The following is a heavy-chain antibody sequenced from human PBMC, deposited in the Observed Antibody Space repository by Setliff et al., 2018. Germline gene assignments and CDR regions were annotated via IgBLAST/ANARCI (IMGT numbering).Heavy chain of an antibody. Sequence: ETLSLTCNVSGGSVSSTSHYWGWIRQPPGKGMEWVSVISSDGTSIYYADSVKGRFTISRDNSKNTLYLQMNRLRAEDTAIYYCARCSSWHGHYPHFNYWGQGTLVTVSS. D-gene: IGHD6-13*01. V-gene: IGHV3-23*03. CDR2: ISSDGTSI. CDR3: ARCSSWHGHYPHFNY. J-gene: IGHJ4*02. CDR1: GGSVSSTSHY.